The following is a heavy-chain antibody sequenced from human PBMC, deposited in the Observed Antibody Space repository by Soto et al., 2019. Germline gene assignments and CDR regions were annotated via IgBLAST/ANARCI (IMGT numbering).Heavy chain of an antibody. D-gene: IGHD4-17*01. CDR3: ASSLYGGNYYFDY. V-gene: IGHV3-53*04. Sequence: GGSLRLSCAASGFTVSSNYMSWVRQAPGKGLEWVSVIYSGGSTYYADSVKGRFTISRHNSKNTLYLQMNSLRADDTAVYYCASSLYGGNYYFDYWGQGTLVTVSS. J-gene: IGHJ4*02. CDR1: GFTVSSNY. CDR2: IYSGGST.